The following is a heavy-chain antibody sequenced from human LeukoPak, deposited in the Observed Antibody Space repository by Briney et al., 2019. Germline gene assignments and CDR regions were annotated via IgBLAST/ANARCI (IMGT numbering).Heavy chain of an antibody. CDR2: ISSSSSYI. CDR1: GFTFSTCA. CDR3: ARDWPTIAAAGTIPEYFQH. J-gene: IGHJ1*01. D-gene: IGHD6-13*01. V-gene: IGHV3-21*01. Sequence: GGSLRLSCAASGFTFSTCAMGWVRQAPGKGLEWVSSISSSSSYIYYADSVKGRFTISRDNAKNSLYLQMNSLRAEDTAVYYCARDWPTIAAAGTIPEYFQHWGQGTPGTVSS.